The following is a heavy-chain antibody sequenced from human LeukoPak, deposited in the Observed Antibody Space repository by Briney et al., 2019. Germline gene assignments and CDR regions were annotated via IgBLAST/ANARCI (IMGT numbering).Heavy chain of an antibody. J-gene: IGHJ6*02. Sequence: PGRSLRLSCAASGFTFSSYGMHWVSQAPGKGLEWVAVISYDGSNKYYADSVKGRFTISRDNSKNTLYLQMNSLRAEDTAVYHCAKDLGGATGMDVWGQGTTVTVSS. CDR1: GFTFSSYG. CDR2: ISYDGSNK. V-gene: IGHV3-30*18. CDR3: AKDLGGATGMDV. D-gene: IGHD3-16*01.